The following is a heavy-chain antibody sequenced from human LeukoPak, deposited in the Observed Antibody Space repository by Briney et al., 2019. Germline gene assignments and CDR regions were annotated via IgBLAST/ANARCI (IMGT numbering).Heavy chain of an antibody. V-gene: IGHV3-30*04. D-gene: IGHD2-15*01. Sequence: GGSLRLSCAASGFTFSSYAMHWVRQAPGKGLEWVAVISYDGSNKYYADSVKGRFTISRDNSKNTLYLQMNSLRAEDTAVYYCARDLSRSRPDCSGGSCYSVYWGQGTPVTVSS. CDR1: GFTFSSYA. CDR2: ISYDGSNK. J-gene: IGHJ4*02. CDR3: ARDLSRSRPDCSGGSCYSVY.